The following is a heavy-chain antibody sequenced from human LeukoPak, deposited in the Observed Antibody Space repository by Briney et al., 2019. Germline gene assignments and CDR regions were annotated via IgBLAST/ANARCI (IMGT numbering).Heavy chain of an antibody. J-gene: IGHJ4*02. CDR1: CFTFISYS. V-gene: IGHV3-21*01. D-gene: IGHD3-3*01. CDR3: ASPYYGFWSGYYPLSY. Sequence: GALVLSFSASCFTFISYSMKWGRQAPGKGGGGGSSIISSSSYIYYSDSVKGRFTISRDNTKNSLYLQMNSLRAEDTAVYYCASPYYGFWSGYYPLSYWGQGTLVTVSS. CDR2: IISSSSYI.